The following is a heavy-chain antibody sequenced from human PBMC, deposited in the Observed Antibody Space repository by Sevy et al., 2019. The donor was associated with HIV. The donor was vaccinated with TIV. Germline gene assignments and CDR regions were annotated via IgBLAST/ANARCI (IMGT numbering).Heavy chain of an antibody. V-gene: IGHV4-39*02. Sequence: SGTLSLTCTASGGSLVSPTFYWGWVRQPPGERLEWIAAMHYGGNTYYNPSLKDRLAMSIDTSKNQFSLNLTSVTAADAAVYHCVRDHHLRGRHWFDSWGQGALVTVSS. D-gene: IGHD3-16*01. CDR2: MHYGGNT. CDR3: VRDHHLRGRHWFDS. CDR1: GGSLVSPTFY. J-gene: IGHJ5*01.